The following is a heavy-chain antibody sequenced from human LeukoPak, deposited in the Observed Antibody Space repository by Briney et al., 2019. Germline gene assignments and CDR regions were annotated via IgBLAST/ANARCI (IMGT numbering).Heavy chain of an antibody. J-gene: IGHJ4*02. CDR2: IIPIFGTA. V-gene: IGHV1-69*06. Sequence: SVKVSCKASGYTFTSYAISWVRQAPGQGLEWMGGIIPIFGTANYAQKFQGRVTITADKSTSTAYMELSSLRSEDTAVYYCAREDRYSSASFDYWGQGTLVTVSS. CDR1: GYTFTSYA. CDR3: AREDRYSSASFDY. D-gene: IGHD6-19*01.